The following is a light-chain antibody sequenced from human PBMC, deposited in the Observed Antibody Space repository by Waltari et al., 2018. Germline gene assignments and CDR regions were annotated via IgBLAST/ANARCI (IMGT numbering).Light chain of an antibody. CDR1: QSVLYSSNNKNY. J-gene: IGKJ1*01. Sequence: DIVMTQSPDSLAVALGERATINCKSSQSVLYSSNNKNYLAWYQQKPGQPPKLLIYWASTRESGVPDRFSGSGSGTDFTLTISSLQAEDVAVSYCQQYYRTPQTFGQGTKVEIK. V-gene: IGKV4-1*01. CDR2: WAS. CDR3: QQYYRTPQT.